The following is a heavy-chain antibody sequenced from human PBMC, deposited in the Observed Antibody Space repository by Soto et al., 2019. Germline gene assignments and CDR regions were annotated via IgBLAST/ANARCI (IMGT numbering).Heavy chain of an antibody. V-gene: IGHV3-23*01. J-gene: IGHJ4*02. CDR1: GFAFSDYA. CDR3: AKYRDVDTSKLGERAHFDE. Sequence: GGSLRLSCAASGFAFSDYAMSWVRQTPEKGLDWVSALSDSGGSTYYAESVKGRFTISRDNSENALYLQMNSLTAEDTAIYYCAKYRDVDTSKLGERAHFDEWGQGTQVTVSS. CDR2: LSDSGGST. D-gene: IGHD2-2*01.